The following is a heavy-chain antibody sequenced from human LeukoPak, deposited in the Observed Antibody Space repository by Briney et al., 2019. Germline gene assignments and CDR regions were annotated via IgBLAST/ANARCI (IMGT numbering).Heavy chain of an antibody. CDR3: ARMTQNAFDI. Sequence: GGSLTLSCAASGFTVSGAYMSWVRQAPGKGLEWVSVIYIGGTAYYADSVKGRFTISRDNSKNTLYLQMNSLRAEDTAVYYCARMTQNAFDIWGHGTMVTVSS. V-gene: IGHV3-66*01. J-gene: IGHJ3*02. CDR2: IYIGGTA. CDR1: GFTVSGAY.